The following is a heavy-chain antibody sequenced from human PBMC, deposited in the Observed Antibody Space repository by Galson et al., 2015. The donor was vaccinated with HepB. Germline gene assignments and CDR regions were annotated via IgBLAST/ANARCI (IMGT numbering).Heavy chain of an antibody. V-gene: IGHV3-33*01. Sequence: SLRLSCAASGFTFSSYGMHWVRQAPGKGLEWVAVIWYDGSNKYYADSVRGRFTISRDNSKNTLYLQMNSLRAEDTAVYYCARDLVPYGDHAWDFDYWGQGTLVTVSS. CDR1: GFTFSSYG. CDR2: IWYDGSNK. CDR3: ARDLVPYGDHAWDFDY. D-gene: IGHD4-17*01. J-gene: IGHJ4*02.